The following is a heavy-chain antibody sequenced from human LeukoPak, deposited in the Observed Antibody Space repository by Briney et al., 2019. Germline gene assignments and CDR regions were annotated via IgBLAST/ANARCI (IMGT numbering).Heavy chain of an antibody. V-gene: IGHV4-34*01. CDR1: GGSFSGYY. Sequence: TSETLSLTCAVYGGSFSGYYWSWIRQPPGKGLEWIGEINHSGSTNYNPSLKSRVTIPVDTSKNQFSLKLSSVTAADTAVYYCARSPQFQYYYDSSGYIDYWGQGTLVTVSS. CDR3: ARSPQFQYYYDSSGYIDY. CDR2: INHSGST. J-gene: IGHJ4*02. D-gene: IGHD3-22*01.